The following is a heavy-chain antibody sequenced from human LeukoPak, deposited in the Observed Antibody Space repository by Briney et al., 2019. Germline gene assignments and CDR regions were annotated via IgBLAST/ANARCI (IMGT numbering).Heavy chain of an antibody. CDR1: GFTFSSYA. CDR3: ARHPSRNWFDP. CDR2: ISDSGGST. Sequence: GGSLRLSCAASGFTFSSYAMSWVRQAPGKGLEWVSAISDSGGSTYYADSVKGRFTISRDNSKNTLYLQMNSLRAEDTAVYYCARHPSRNWFDPWGQGTLVTVSS. V-gene: IGHV3-23*01. J-gene: IGHJ5*02.